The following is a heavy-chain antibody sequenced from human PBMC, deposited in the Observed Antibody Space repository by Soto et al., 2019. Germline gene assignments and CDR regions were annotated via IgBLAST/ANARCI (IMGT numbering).Heavy chain of an antibody. Sequence: PSETLSLTCTVSGGSISNYYCNWIRQPPGKGLEWIGYIYYSGSTYYNPSLKSRVTISVDTSKNQFSLKLSFVTAADTAVYYCARSVFPWGQGTLVTVSS. CDR3: ARSVFP. V-gene: IGHV4-59*12. CDR1: GGSISNYY. J-gene: IGHJ5*02. CDR2: IYYSGST.